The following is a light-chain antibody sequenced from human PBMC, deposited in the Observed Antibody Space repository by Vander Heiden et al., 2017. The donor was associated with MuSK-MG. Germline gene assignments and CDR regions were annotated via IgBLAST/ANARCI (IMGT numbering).Light chain of an antibody. CDR2: GNN. CDR3: QSYDNRLSGRV. J-gene: IGLJ3*02. CDR1: RSNIGAGYD. Sequence: QSVLTQPPAVSGAPGQSVTIPCTGSRSNIGAGYDVHWYQQVPGTAPKLLIYGNNNRPSGVPDRFSGSKSGTSASLAITGLQAEDEADYYCQSYDNRLSGRVFGGGTKLTVL. V-gene: IGLV1-40*01.